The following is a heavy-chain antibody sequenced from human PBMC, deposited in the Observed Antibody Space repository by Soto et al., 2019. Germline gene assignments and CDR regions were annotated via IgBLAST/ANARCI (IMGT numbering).Heavy chain of an antibody. D-gene: IGHD1-1*01. CDR2: INHRGST. V-gene: IGHV4-34*01. J-gene: IGHJ5*02. Sequence: QRQLQQWGAGLLKPSETLSLTSAVSGGSFSGYYWNWIRQHPGKGLEWIAEINHRGSTNYNPSLESRVTISVDTSHNQFSLKLNSVTATDTAVYYCATGTSPSGRGQNRFDPWGQGTLVTVSS. CDR3: ATGTSPSGRGQNRFDP. CDR1: GGSFSGYY.